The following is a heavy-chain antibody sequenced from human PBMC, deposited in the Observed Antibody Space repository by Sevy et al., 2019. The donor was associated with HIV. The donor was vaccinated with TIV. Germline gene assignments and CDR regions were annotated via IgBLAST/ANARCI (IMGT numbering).Heavy chain of an antibody. J-gene: IGHJ4*02. D-gene: IGHD1-1*01. CDR1: GFTFSSYW. Sequence: GGYLRLSCAASGFTFSSYWMSWVRQAPGKGLEWVAYINQDGSQKSYVDSVKGRFTISRDNAKNSLYLQMNSLRAEDTAVYYCARAGPLRDLDHFDHWGQGTLVTVSS. CDR3: ARAGPLRDLDHFDH. V-gene: IGHV3-7*05. CDR2: INQDGSQK.